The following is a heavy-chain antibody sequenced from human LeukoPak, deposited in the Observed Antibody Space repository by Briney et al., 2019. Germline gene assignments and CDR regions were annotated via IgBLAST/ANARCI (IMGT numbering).Heavy chain of an antibody. Sequence: GGSLRLSCAASGFTFSSYGMHWVRQAPGKGLEWVAFIRYDGSNKYYADSVKGRFTISRDNSKNTLYLQMNSLRAEDTAVYYCAKDGVMEWPSLPNLGDYWGQGTLVTVSS. D-gene: IGHD3-3*01. CDR1: GFTFSSYG. CDR2: IRYDGSNK. J-gene: IGHJ4*02. CDR3: AKDGVMEWPSLPNLGDY. V-gene: IGHV3-30*02.